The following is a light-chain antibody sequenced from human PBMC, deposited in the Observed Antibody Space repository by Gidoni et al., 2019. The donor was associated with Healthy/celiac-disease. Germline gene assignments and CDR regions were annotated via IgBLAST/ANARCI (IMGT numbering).Light chain of an antibody. CDR1: QSISSY. Sequence: DIQMTQSPSSRSASVGDRVTITCRASQSISSYLNWYQQKPGKAPKLLIYAASSLQSGVPSRFSGSGSGTDFTLTISSLQPEDFATYYCQQSYSTPLTFGGGTKVEIK. J-gene: IGKJ4*01. CDR2: AAS. CDR3: QQSYSTPLT. V-gene: IGKV1-39*01.